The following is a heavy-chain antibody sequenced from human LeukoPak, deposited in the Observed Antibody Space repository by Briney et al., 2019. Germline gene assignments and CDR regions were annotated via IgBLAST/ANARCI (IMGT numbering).Heavy chain of an antibody. CDR3: ARGSTLRFLGLDY. CDR1: GGSISSSNW. D-gene: IGHD3-3*01. V-gene: IGHV4-4*02. CDR2: IYHSGST. Sequence: SGTLSLTCAVSGGSISSSNWWSWVRQPPGKGLEWIGEIYHSGSTNYNPSLKSRVTISVDKSKNQFSLKLSSVTAADTAVYYYARGSTLRFLGLDYWGQGTLVTVSS. J-gene: IGHJ4*02.